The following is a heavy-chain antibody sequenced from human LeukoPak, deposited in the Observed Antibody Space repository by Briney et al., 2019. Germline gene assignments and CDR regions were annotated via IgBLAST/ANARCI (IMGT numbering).Heavy chain of an antibody. CDR3: ARHESVAMVRGGFDY. D-gene: IGHD3-10*01. CDR2: IYYSGST. J-gene: IGHJ4*02. V-gene: IGHV4-39*01. CDR1: GGSISSSSYY. Sequence: SETLSLTCTVSGGSISSSSYYWGWIRQPPGKGLEWIGSIYYSGSTYYNPSLKSRVTISVDTSKNQFSLKLSSVTAADTAVYYCARHESVAMVRGGFDYWGQGTLVTVSS.